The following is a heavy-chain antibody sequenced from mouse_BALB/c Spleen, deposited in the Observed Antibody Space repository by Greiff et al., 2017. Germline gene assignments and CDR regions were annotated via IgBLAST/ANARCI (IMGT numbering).Heavy chain of an antibody. CDR3: GIITTVVAEGAMDY. CDR1: GFSLTSYG. CDR2: IWAGGST. J-gene: IGHJ4*01. V-gene: IGHV2-9*02. Sequence: VQLQQSGPGLVAPSQSLSITCTVSGFSLTSYGVHWVRQPPGKGLEWLGVIWAGGSTNYNSALMSRLSISKDNSKSQVFLKMNSLQTDDTAMYYCGIITTVVAEGAMDYWGQGTSVTVSS. D-gene: IGHD1-1*01.